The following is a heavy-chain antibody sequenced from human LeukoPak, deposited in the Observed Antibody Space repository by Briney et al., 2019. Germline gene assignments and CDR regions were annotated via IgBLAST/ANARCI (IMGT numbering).Heavy chain of an antibody. CDR3: ARRAGGYSHPYDY. J-gene: IGHJ4*02. CDR2: IYSGGST. D-gene: IGHD4-23*01. CDR1: GFTVSSNY. Sequence: GGSLRLSCAASGFTVSSNYMSWVRQAPGKGLEWVSVIYSGGSTYYADSVKGRFTISRDNSKNTLYLQMSSLRAEDTAVYYCARRAGGYSHPYDYWGQGVLVTVSS. V-gene: IGHV3-53*01.